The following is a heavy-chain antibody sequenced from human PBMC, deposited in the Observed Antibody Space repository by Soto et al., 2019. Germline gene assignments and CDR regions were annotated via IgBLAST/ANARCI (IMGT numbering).Heavy chain of an antibody. CDR1: GGSISSGGYS. V-gene: IGHV4-30-2*01. Sequence: PSETLSLTCAVSGGSISSGGYSWSWIRQPPGKGLEWIGYIYHSGSTYYNPSLKSRVTISVDRSKNQFSLKLSSVTAADTAVYYCARGGGYCSSTSCWWYFDLWGRGTLVTVSS. J-gene: IGHJ2*01. D-gene: IGHD2-2*01. CDR3: ARGGGYCSSTSCWWYFDL. CDR2: IYHSGST.